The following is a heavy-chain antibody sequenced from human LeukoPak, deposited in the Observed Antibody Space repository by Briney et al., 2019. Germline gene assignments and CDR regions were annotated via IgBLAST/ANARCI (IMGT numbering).Heavy chain of an antibody. CDR3: ASGYDFWSGYSSIDAFDI. J-gene: IGHJ3*02. D-gene: IGHD3-3*01. V-gene: IGHV3-66*01. CDR1: GFAVFTNY. CDR2: IYAGGTT. Sequence: PGGSLRLSCAASGFAVFTNYMSWVRQAPGKGLEWVSVIYAGGTTHYADSVKGRFTISRDNSKNTLHLQMNSLRVEDTAVYYCASGYDFWSGYSSIDAFDIWGQGTMVTVSS.